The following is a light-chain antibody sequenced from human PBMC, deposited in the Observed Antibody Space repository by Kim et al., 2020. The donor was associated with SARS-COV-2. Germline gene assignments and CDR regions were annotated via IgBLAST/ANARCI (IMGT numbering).Light chain of an antibody. Sequence: GSPGQTASITCSGDKLGDKYACWYQQKPGQSPVLVIYQDSKRPSGIPERFSGSNSGNTATLTISGTQSMDEADYYCQAWDSSTAVFGGGTQLTVL. J-gene: IGLJ2*01. V-gene: IGLV3-1*01. CDR3: QAWDSSTAV. CDR2: QDS. CDR1: KLGDKY.